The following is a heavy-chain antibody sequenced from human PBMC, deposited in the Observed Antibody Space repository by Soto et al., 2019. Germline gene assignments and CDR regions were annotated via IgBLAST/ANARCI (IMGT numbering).Heavy chain of an antibody. Sequence: EVQLVESGGGLVQPGGTMRLSCAASRISFSSHEMAWVRLAPGNGLEWLSYISTGGETIKYADSERGRFTIFIDNSDNSLHLQIKSLRVEETAVYYCAGGPMYSGSNEDWGQGTLVTV. V-gene: IGHV3-48*03. CDR1: RISFSSHE. CDR3: AGGPMYSGSNED. D-gene: IGHD1-26*01. CDR2: ISTGGETI. J-gene: IGHJ4*02.